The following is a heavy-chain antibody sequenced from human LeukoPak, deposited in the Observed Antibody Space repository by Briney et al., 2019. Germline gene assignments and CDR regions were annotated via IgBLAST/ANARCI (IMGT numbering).Heavy chain of an antibody. CDR3: ARARTPDY. CDR1: GFTFSIYE. D-gene: IGHD2-15*01. J-gene: IGHJ4*02. CDR2: MSSRGSTI. V-gene: IGHV3-48*03. Sequence: GGSLRLSCPASGFTFSIYEMSWARQAPGKGLEWLSYMSSRGSTISYADSVKGRFTISRDNAKNSLFLQMNSLRAEDTAVYYCARARTPDYWGQGNLVTVSS.